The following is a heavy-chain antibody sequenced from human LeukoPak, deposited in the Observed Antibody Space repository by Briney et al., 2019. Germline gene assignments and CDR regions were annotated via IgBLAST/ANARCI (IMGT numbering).Heavy chain of an antibody. Sequence: QTGGSLRLSCAASGFTFSSYAMSWVRQAPGKGLEWVSAISGSGGSTYYADSVKGRFTLSRDNSKNTLYLQMNSLRVEDTAVYYCAKDHSGWPGDYYFDYWGQGTLVTVSS. V-gene: IGHV3-23*01. J-gene: IGHJ4*02. CDR2: ISGSGGST. CDR3: AKDHSGWPGDYYFDY. CDR1: GFTFSSYA. D-gene: IGHD6-19*01.